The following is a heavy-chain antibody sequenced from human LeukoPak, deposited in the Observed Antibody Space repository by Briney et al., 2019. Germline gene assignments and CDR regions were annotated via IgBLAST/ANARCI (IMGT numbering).Heavy chain of an antibody. J-gene: IGHJ4*03. CDR2: VNPKSGDT. D-gene: IGHD1-26*01. Sequence: GASVKVSCKPSGYPDTNFYIHWVRQAPGQGLEWMGWVNPKSGDTKYAQKFQDRISMTRDTSISTAYMEVNRLTSDDSAVYYCARDGVLVGSTVLNYWGQGTLVTVSS. V-gene: IGHV1-2*02. CDR3: ARDGVLVGSTVLNY. CDR1: GYPDTNFY.